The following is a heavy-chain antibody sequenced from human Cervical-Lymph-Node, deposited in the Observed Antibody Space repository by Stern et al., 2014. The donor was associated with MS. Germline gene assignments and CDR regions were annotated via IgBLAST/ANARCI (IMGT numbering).Heavy chain of an antibody. J-gene: IGHJ4*02. CDR3: ARSPSSSHFDY. D-gene: IGHD2-2*01. V-gene: IGHV3-9*01. Sequence: EVQLVESGGGLVQPGRSLRLSCAASGFTFSDFAMHWVRHAPGKALEWVSSISGNIISIGYADSVKGRFTISRDNAKNSLYLQLDSLRVEDTAFYYCARSPSSSHFDYWGQGTLVTVSS. CDR1: GFTFSDFA. CDR2: ISGNIISI.